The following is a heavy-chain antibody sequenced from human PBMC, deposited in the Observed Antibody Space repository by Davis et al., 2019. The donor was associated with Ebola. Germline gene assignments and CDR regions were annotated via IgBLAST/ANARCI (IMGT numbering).Heavy chain of an antibody. CDR1: NGSIFSGSYY. CDR3: ARYSDISWGFDP. CDR2: IYHSGIP. J-gene: IGHJ5*02. V-gene: IGHV4-30-2*01. D-gene: IGHD3-22*01. Sequence: PSETLSPTCTVSNGSIFSGSYYWSWVRQPPGKGLEWIGYIYHSGIPYYNPSLKSRVTISVDMSKNQFSLKLTSVTAADTAVYYWARYSDISWGFDPWGQGTLVTVSS.